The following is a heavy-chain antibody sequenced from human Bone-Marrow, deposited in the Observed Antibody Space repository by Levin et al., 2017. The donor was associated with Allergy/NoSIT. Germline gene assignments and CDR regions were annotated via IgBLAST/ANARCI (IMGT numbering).Heavy chain of an antibody. J-gene: IGHJ4*02. CDR1: GFNFNTYA. D-gene: IGHD2-15*01. Sequence: GGSLRLSCEVSGFNFNTYAMHWVRQVPGTGLEWLAVISYDGTNEYYADTVKGRFSVSRDDSKNTLYLQMNILRPDDTVVYYCARDPDRYCRDYTCHELWRYWGQGTLVTVSS. CDR3: ARDPDRYCRDYTCHELWRY. V-gene: IGHV3-30*04. CDR2: ISYDGTNE.